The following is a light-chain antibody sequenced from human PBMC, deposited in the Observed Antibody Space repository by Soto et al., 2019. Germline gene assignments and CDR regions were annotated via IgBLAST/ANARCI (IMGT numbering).Light chain of an antibody. CDR3: QQDNSFPPIFT. J-gene: IGKJ3*01. CDR2: DAS. Sequence: DIQMTQSPSSVSASVGDRVTITCRASQGIGTWLAWYQQKPGRAPKLLIYDASSLQSGVPSRFSGSGSGTDFNLTITSLQPEDFATYNCQQDNSFPPIFTFGPGTKVDIK. CDR1: QGIGTW. V-gene: IGKV1D-12*01.